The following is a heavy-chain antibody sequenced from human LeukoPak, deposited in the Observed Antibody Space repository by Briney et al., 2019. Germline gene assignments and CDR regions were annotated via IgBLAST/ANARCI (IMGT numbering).Heavy chain of an antibody. Sequence: GESLKISCKGSGYSFTNYWIGWVRQMPGKGLEWMGIIYPDDSDTRYSPSFQGQVTISADKPITTAYLQWSSLEASDSAMYYCASYRGSSGRHFDYWGQGTLVTVSS. CDR2: IYPDDSDT. V-gene: IGHV5-51*04. D-gene: IGHD6-6*01. CDR1: GYSFTNYW. J-gene: IGHJ4*02. CDR3: ASYRGSSGRHFDY.